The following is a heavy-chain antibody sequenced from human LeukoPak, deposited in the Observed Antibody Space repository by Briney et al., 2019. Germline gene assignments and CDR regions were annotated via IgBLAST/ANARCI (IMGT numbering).Heavy chain of an antibody. CDR2: INQCGSEK. CDR3: ARDHITMVRGVRISDAFDI. V-gene: IGHV3-7*01. CDR1: GFTFSSYW. D-gene: IGHD3-10*01. J-gene: IGHJ3*02. Sequence: GGSLRLSCAASGFTFSSYWMSWVRQAPGKGLEGVANINQCGSEKYYVDSVKGRFTISRDNAKNSLYLQMNSLRAEDTAVYYCARDHITMVRGVRISDAFDIWGQGTMVTVSS.